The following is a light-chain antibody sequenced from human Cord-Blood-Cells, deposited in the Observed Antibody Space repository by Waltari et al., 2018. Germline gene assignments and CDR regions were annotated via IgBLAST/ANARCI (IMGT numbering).Light chain of an antibody. V-gene: IGKV4-1*01. CDR1: QSVLYSSNNKNY. J-gene: IGKJ1*01. CDR2: WAS. Sequence: DIVMTQSPDSLAVSLGERDTINCKSRQSVLYSSNNKNYLAWYQQKPGQPPKLLIYWASTRESGVPDRFSGSGSGTDFTLTISSLQAEDVAVYYCQQYYSTPPTFGQGTKVEIK. CDR3: QQYYSTPPT.